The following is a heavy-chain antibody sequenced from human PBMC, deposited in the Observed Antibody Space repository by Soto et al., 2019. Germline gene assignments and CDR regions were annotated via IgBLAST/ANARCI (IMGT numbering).Heavy chain of an antibody. J-gene: IGHJ6*02. V-gene: IGHV4-59*01. Sequence: PSETLSLTCTVSGGSISSYYWSWIRQPPGKGLEWIGYIYYSGSTNYNPSLKSRVTISVDTSKNQFSLKLSSVTAADTAVYYCAWFHGGYTKRSNYYYYGMDVWGQGTTVTVSS. CDR1: GGSISSYY. D-gene: IGHD3-16*01. CDR2: IYYSGST. CDR3: AWFHGGYTKRSNYYYYGMDV.